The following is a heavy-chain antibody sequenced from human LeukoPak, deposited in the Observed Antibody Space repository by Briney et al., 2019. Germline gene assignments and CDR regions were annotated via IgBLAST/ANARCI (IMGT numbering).Heavy chain of an antibody. Sequence: SETLSLTCTVSGGSISSYYWSWIRQPAGKGLEWIGRIYTSGSTNYNPSLKTRVTISVDTSKNQFSLKLSSVTAADTAVYYCARYIAARFSHYYYYYMDVWGKGTTVTVSS. CDR1: GGSISSYY. CDR2: IYTSGST. J-gene: IGHJ6*03. D-gene: IGHD6-6*01. CDR3: ARYIAARFSHYYYYYMDV. V-gene: IGHV4-4*07.